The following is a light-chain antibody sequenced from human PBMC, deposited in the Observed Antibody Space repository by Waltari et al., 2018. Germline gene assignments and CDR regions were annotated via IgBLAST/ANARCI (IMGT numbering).Light chain of an antibody. CDR1: SSDVGSYNS. J-gene: IGLJ3*02. CDR3: SSQPSNNVVL. V-gene: IGLV2-14*03. Sequence: QSALTQPASVSGSPGQSITISCTGISSDVGSYNSVSWYQDHPGQGPKLIIYDVSDRPSGASARFSGSKPGNPASLTISAVQAEDAADYYCSSQPSNNVVLFGGGTKVTVL. CDR2: DVS.